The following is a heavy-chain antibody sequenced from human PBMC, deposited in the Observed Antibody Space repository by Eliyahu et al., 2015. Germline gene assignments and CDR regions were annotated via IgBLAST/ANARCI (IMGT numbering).Heavy chain of an antibody. CDR3: ARDFPHSRFDP. Sequence: EVQLVESGGGLVQPGGSLRLSCAASGFTFDSYWMHWVRQAPGKGLVWVSFINNDGSSTNYADSVKGRFTISRDNAKNTLYLQMDSLTVDDTAVYYCARDFPHSRFDPWGQGTLVTVSS. CDR1: GFTFDSYW. J-gene: IGHJ5*02. CDR2: INNDGSST. V-gene: IGHV3-74*01.